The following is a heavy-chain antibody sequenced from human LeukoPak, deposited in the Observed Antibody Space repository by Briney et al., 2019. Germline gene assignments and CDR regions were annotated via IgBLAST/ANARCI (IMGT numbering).Heavy chain of an antibody. CDR2: ISSSSSTI. Sequence: GGSLRLSCAASGFTFSSYSMNWVRQAPGKGLEWVSYISSSSSTIYYADSVKGRFTISRDNAKNSLYLQMNSLRAEDTAVYYRARSFVVVVAATPPADYWGQGTLVTVSS. V-gene: IGHV3-48*01. D-gene: IGHD2-15*01. CDR1: GFTFSSYS. J-gene: IGHJ4*02. CDR3: ARSFVVVVAATPPADY.